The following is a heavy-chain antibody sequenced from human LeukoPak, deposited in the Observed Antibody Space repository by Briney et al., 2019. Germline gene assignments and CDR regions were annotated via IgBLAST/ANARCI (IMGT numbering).Heavy chain of an antibody. J-gene: IGHJ4*02. CDR2: ISGSGSYT. CDR3: AKRRYDSSGHFDS. V-gene: IGHV3-23*01. D-gene: IGHD3-22*01. Sequence: PGESLKISCAASGFTVSDYSMSWVHQAPRKGLERVSAISGSGSYTDYADSVKGRFTISKDNSKNTLYMRMSSLRAEDTAVYYCAKRRYDSSGHFDSWGQGTLVTVSS. CDR1: GFTVSDYS.